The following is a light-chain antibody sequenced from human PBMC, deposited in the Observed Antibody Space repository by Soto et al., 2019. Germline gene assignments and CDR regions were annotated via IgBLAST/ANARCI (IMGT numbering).Light chain of an antibody. J-gene: IGLJ1*01. CDR1: SSNIGSNT. Sequence: QSVLTQPPSASGTPGQRVTISCSGSSSNIGSNTVNWYQQLPGTAPKLLIYSNNKRPSGVPDRFSGSKSGTSASLAISGLQSEDEADYYGAAWDYSLNGYVFGTGTKLTVL. CDR3: AAWDYSLNGYV. CDR2: SNN. V-gene: IGLV1-44*01.